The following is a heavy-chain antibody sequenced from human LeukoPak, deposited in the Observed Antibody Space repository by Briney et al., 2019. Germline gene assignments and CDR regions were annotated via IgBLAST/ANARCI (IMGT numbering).Heavy chain of an antibody. D-gene: IGHD1-26*01. V-gene: IGHV3-13*01. CDR2: IGTAGDT. Sequence: GGSLRLSCAASGFTFSSYDMHWVRQATGKGLEWVSAIGTAGDTYYPGSVKGRFTISRENAKNSLYLQMNSLGAGDTAVYYCARYRGSRAFDIWGQGTMVTVSS. CDR1: GFTFSSYD. CDR3: ARYRGSRAFDI. J-gene: IGHJ3*02.